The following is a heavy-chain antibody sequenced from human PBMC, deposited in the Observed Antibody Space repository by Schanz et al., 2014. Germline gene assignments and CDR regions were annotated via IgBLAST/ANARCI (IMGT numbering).Heavy chain of an antibody. Sequence: EVQLVESGGCLVQPGGSLRLSCAASGFSFSTHAMSWVRQAPGQGLEWVSIISGSGGSSFLADSVKGRFIISRDSSKNTLFLQMNSLRAEDTAVYFCARDGGRDGYNLAFDVWGQGTLVTVSS. D-gene: IGHD5-12*01. CDR2: ISGSGGSS. CDR3: ARDGGRDGYNLAFDV. V-gene: IGHV3-23*04. J-gene: IGHJ3*01. CDR1: GFSFSTHA.